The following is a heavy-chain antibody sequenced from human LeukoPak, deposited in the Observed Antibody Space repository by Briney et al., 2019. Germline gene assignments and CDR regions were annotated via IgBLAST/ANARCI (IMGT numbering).Heavy chain of an antibody. CDR3: VRMALDSFWTASTDT. Sequence: GGSLRLSCAASGFTFSRYAFHWVRQAPGKGLEWVAVISSDGNNIYHADSVKGRFTISRDNSRNSLHVQMSSLRAEDTAMSYSVRMALDSFWTASTDTWGEGTLVSASS. CDR2: ISSDGNNI. V-gene: IGHV3-30*14. CDR1: GFTFSRYA. J-gene: IGHJ5*02. D-gene: IGHD3/OR15-3a*01.